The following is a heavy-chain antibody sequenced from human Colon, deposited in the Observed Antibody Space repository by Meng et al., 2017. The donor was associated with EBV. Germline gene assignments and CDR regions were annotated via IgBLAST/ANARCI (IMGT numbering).Heavy chain of an antibody. CDR3: ARNYYFDY. V-gene: IGHV4-30-4*01. CDR1: GGSINSGDYY. J-gene: IGHJ4*02. CDR2: IYYTGST. Sequence: QGRPHVSGPGLVKPLQTLSLTCTVSGGSINSGDYYWSWIRQPPGKGLHWIGYIYYTGSTYYNPSLKSRVTISMDTSKNQFSLRLSSVTAADTAVYYCARNYYFDYWGQGTLVTVSS.